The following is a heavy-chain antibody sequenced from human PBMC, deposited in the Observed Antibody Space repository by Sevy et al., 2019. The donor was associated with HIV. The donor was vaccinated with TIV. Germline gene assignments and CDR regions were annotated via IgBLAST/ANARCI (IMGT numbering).Heavy chain of an antibody. Sequence: GGSLRLSCAASGFTFSYSGMHWVRQAPGKGLEWVTFIQCDGSSQYYAESGKGRFTILRDNTKNTLYLQMNSLRRDDTDVYDCAKNTAAVGVGGFDYWGQGALVTVSS. J-gene: IGHJ4*02. CDR1: GFTFSYSG. CDR2: IQCDGSSQ. V-gene: IGHV3-30*02. D-gene: IGHD2-8*02. CDR3: AKNTAAVGVGGFDY.